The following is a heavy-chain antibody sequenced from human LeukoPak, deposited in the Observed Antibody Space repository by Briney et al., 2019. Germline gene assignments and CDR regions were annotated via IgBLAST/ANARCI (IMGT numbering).Heavy chain of an antibody. CDR1: GGSISSNNYY. CDR2: IHYSGST. J-gene: IGHJ5*02. V-gene: IGHV4-39*01. CDR3: ARQGISIVRGVINWFDP. Sequence: PSETLSLTCTVSGGSISSNNYYWGWIRQPPGKGLEWIGRIHYSGSTHYNPSLKSRVTISVDTSKNQFSLKLSSVTATDTAVYYCARQGISIVRGVINWFDPWGQGTLVTVSS. D-gene: IGHD3-10*01.